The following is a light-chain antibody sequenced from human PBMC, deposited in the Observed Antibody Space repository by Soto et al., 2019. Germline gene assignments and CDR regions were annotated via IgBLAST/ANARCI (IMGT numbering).Light chain of an antibody. CDR3: QQYDIYPWT. Sequence: DIQMTQSPATLSASVGDRVTITCRASQSISSWLAWYQQKPGKAPKLLIYKASSLQSGVPSRFSGSGSATEFTLTISRLQPDDFAVYYCQQYDIYPWTFGQGTKVDIK. CDR1: QSISSW. CDR2: KAS. V-gene: IGKV1-5*03. J-gene: IGKJ1*01.